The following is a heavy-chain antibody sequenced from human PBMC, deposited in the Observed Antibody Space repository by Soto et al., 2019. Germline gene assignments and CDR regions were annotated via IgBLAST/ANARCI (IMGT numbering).Heavy chain of an antibody. J-gene: IGHJ5*01. CDR3: ARGRYCLTGRCFPNWFDS. CDR2: IYKRATT. CDR1: GDSISNLDYF. V-gene: IGHV4-30-4*01. Sequence: KPSETLSLTCSVSGDSISNLDYFWAWIRQPPGQALEYIGYIYKRATTYYNPSFESRVAISVDTSKSQFSLNVTSVTAADTAVYFCARGRYCLTGRCFPNWFDSWGQGALGTVSS. D-gene: IGHD7-27*01.